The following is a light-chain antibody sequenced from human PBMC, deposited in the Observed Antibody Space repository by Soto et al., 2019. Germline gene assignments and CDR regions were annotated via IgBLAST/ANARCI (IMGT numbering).Light chain of an antibody. CDR1: QDISNY. Sequence: DIQMTQSPSSLSASIGDRVTITCRASQDISNYLAWYQQNPGEIPKLLIYAASTLQSGVPSRLSGSGSGTDFTLTTSSLQPEDVATYYCQKYTSAPFTFGPGTKVGIK. J-gene: IGKJ3*01. CDR3: QKYTSAPFT. CDR2: AAS. V-gene: IGKV1-27*01.